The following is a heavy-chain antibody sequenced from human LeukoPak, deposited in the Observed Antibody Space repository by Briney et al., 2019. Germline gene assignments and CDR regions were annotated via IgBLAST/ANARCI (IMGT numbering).Heavy chain of an antibody. J-gene: IGHJ4*02. D-gene: IGHD3-10*01. CDR2: VNLQGST. V-gene: IGHV4-4*02. CDR1: GGSISNTNW. CDR3: ARSIWFGELSYYFDY. Sequence: SGTLSLTCGVSGGSISNTNWCTWVRQPPGKGLEWIGEVNLQGSTNYNPSLKSRVTISVDTSKNQFSLKLSSVTAADTAVYYCARSIWFGELSYYFDYWGQGTLVTVSS.